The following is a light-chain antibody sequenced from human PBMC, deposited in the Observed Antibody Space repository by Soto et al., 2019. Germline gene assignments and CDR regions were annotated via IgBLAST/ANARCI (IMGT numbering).Light chain of an antibody. CDR2: EVS. J-gene: IGLJ3*02. Sequence: QSVLTQPPSASGSPGQSVTISCTGTSSDVGGYNYVSWYQQHPGKAPKLMIYEVSKRPSGVPDRFSGSKSGNTASLTVSGLQAEDEADYYCSSYTTTSTLRVFGGGTQLTVL. CDR1: SSDVGGYNY. CDR3: SSYTTTSTLRV. V-gene: IGLV2-8*01.